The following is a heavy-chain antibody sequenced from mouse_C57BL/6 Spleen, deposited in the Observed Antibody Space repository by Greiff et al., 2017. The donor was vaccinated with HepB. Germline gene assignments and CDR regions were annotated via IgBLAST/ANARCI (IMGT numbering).Heavy chain of an antibody. D-gene: IGHD2-3*01. CDR1: GFTFSSYA. J-gene: IGHJ4*01. CDR3: TRDQGDGYYVAMDY. CDR2: ISSGGDYI. V-gene: IGHV5-9-1*02. Sequence: EVKVEESGEGLVKPGGSLKLSCAASGFTFSSYAMSWVRQTPEKRLEWVAYISSGGDYIYYADTVKGRFTISRDNARNTLYLQMSSLKSEDTAMYYCTRDQGDGYYVAMDYWGQGTSVTVSS.